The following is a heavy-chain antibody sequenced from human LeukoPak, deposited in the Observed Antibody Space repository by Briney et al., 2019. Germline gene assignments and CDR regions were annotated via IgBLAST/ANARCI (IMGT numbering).Heavy chain of an antibody. J-gene: IGHJ4*02. CDR1: GDSISSSNHY. CDR2: IYYRGST. CDR3: ARHGDLMMPYHFDF. D-gene: IGHD7-27*01. Sequence: SETLSLTCTVSGDSISSSNHYWGWIRQPPGKGLEWIGSIYYRGSTYYSPSPRSPVTISVDTSKNQFSLKLRSVTAADTAVYYCARHGDLMMPYHFDFWGQGALVTVSS. V-gene: IGHV4-39*01.